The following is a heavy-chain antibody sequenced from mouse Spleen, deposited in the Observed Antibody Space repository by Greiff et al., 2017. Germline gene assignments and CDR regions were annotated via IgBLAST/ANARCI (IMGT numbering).Heavy chain of an antibody. CDR1: GYTFTDYY. CDR3: ARKGSTMITTFAY. J-gene: IGHJ3*01. V-gene: IGHV1-26*01. D-gene: IGHD2-4*01. CDR2: INPNNGGT. Sequence: EVQLQQSGPELVKPGASVKISCKASGYTFTDYYMNWVKQSHGKSLEWIGDINPNNGGTSYNQKFKGKATLTVDKSSSTAYMELRSLTSEDSAVYFCARKGSTMITTFAYWGQGTLVTVSA.